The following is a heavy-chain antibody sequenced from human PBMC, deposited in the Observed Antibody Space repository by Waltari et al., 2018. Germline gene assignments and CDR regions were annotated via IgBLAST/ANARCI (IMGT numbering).Heavy chain of an antibody. CDR3: AGDPKLSFEIRGVHFDV. D-gene: IGHD3-10*01. Sequence: EVALVESGGSVVQPGGSLRLSCAASGFIVSGDYMIWVRQAPGKGPGLVSAVFPPGGPRYADPVKGRFLLPRDESKDTLLLDMASLRVEDTATYYCAGDPKLSFEIRGVHFDVWGKGTTVTVSS. CDR2: VFPPGGP. V-gene: IGHV3-53*02. J-gene: IGHJ6*04. CDR1: GFIVSGDY.